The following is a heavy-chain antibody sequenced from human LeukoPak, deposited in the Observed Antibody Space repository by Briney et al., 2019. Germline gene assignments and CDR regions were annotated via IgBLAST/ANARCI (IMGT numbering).Heavy chain of an antibody. Sequence: GGSLRLSCAASGFTFSSFGMHWVRQAPGKGLEWVAVISYDGSNKYYADSVKGRLTISRDNSKNTLYLQMNSLRAEDTAVYYCASDYSSGWYRHDAFDIWGQGTMVTVSS. V-gene: IGHV3-30*03. J-gene: IGHJ3*02. CDR2: ISYDGSNK. CDR1: GFTFSSFG. CDR3: ASDYSSGWYRHDAFDI. D-gene: IGHD6-19*01.